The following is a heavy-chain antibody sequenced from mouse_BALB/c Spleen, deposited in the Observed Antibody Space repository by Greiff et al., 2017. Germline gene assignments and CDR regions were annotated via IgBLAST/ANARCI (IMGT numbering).Heavy chain of an antibody. CDR3: AREGYRSLFAY. CDR1: GYTFTDYA. J-gene: IGHJ3*01. D-gene: IGHD2-12*01. Sequence: QVQLKQSGAELVRPGVSVKISCKGSGYTFTDYAMHWVKQSHAKSLEWIGVISTYYGDASYNQKFKGKATMTVDKSSSTAYMELARLTSEDSAIYYCAREGYRSLFAYWGQGTLVTVSA. CDR2: ISTYYGDA. V-gene: IGHV1S137*01.